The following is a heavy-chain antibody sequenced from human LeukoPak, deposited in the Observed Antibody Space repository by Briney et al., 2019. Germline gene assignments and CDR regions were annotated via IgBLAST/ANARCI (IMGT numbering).Heavy chain of an antibody. CDR2: IYYNGST. V-gene: IGHV4-31*03. J-gene: IGHJ5*02. CDR1: GGSVSNSGYY. D-gene: IGHD3-3*01. CDR3: ARDRHITIFRVVPHRWFDP. Sequence: SETLSLTCTVSGGSVSNSGYYWSWIRQHPGKGLEWIGNIYYNGSTYYNPSLKSRLSISVDTSKNQFSLKLSSVTAADTAVYYCARDRHITIFRVVPHRWFDPWGQGTLVTVSS.